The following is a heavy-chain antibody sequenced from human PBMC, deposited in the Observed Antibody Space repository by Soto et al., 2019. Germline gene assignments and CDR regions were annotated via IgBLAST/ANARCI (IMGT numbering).Heavy chain of an antibody. J-gene: IGHJ4*02. V-gene: IGHV3-33*01. D-gene: IGHD3-10*01. Sequence: GGSLRLSCAASGFTFSSYGMHWVRQAPGKGLEWVAVIWYDGSNKYYADSVKGRFTISRDNSKNTLYLQMSSLRAEDSAVYYCARGSKDSYPGSRIFDFWGRGTLVTVSS. CDR3: ARGSKDSYPGSRIFDF. CDR2: IWYDGSNK. CDR1: GFTFSSYG.